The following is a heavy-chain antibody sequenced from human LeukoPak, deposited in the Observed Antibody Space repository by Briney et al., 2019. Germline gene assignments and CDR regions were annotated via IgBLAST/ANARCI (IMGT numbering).Heavy chain of an antibody. CDR3: ASGDSSGYYLYYFDY. V-gene: IGHV3-21*01. CDR1: GFTFNTYS. D-gene: IGHD3-22*01. CDR2: ISSSSSYI. J-gene: IGHJ4*02. Sequence: GGSLRLSCAASGFTFNTYSMNWVRQAPGKGLEWVSSISSSSSYIYYADSVKGRFTISRDNAKNSLYLQMNSLRAEDTAVYYCASGDSSGYYLYYFDYWGQETLVTVSS.